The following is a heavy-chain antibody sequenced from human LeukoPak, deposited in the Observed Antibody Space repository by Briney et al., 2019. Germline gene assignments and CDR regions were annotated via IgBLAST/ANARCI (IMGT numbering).Heavy chain of an antibody. V-gene: IGHV3-30-3*01. CDR1: GFTFSSYA. CDR3: ARDGAAAGTWRNWFDP. Sequence: PGGSLRLFCAASGFTFSSYAMHWVRQAPGKGLEWVAVISYDGSNKYYADSVKGRFTISRDNSKNTLYLQMNSLRAEDTAVYYCARDGAAAGTWRNWFDPWGQGTLVTVSS. D-gene: IGHD6-13*01. CDR2: ISYDGSNK. J-gene: IGHJ5*02.